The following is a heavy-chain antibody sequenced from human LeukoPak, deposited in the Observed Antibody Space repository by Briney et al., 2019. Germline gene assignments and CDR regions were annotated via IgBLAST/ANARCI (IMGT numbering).Heavy chain of an antibody. V-gene: IGHV3-23*01. D-gene: IGHD3-16*01. CDR3: AKGGYDYAEYVDY. CDR1: GFTFSSYW. Sequence: GGSLRLSCAASGFTFSSYWMHWVRQAPGKGLVWVSRISFSGANTYYADSVRGRFTISRDKSKNTLFLQMNSLRAEDTAVYYCAKGGYDYAEYVDYWGQGTLVTVSS. CDR2: ISFSGANT. J-gene: IGHJ4*02.